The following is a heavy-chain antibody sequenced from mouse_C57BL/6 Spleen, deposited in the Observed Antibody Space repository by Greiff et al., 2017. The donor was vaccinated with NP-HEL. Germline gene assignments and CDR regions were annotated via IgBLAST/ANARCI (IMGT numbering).Heavy chain of an antibody. V-gene: IGHV5-17*01. CDR3: ARPYYYGTYAMDY. CDR1: GFTFSDYG. Sequence: EVMLVESGGGLVKPGGSLKLSCAASGFTFSDYGMHWVRQAPEKGLEWVAYISSGSSTIYYADTVKGRFTISRDNAKNTLFLQMTSLRSEDTAMYYCARPYYYGTYAMDYWGQGTSVTVSS. D-gene: IGHD1-1*01. CDR2: ISSGSSTI. J-gene: IGHJ4*01.